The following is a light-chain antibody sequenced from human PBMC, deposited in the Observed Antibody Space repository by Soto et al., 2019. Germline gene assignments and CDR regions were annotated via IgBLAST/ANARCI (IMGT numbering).Light chain of an antibody. Sequence: EIVMMQSPATLSVSQGERATLSCRASQSISDNLAWYQQKPGQAPRLLIYAASTRATGIPARISGSGSGTEFTLTISSLQSEDFAVYYCQQYDNWPKTFGQGTKV. CDR3: QQYDNWPKT. CDR1: QSISDN. J-gene: IGKJ1*01. V-gene: IGKV3-15*01. CDR2: AAS.